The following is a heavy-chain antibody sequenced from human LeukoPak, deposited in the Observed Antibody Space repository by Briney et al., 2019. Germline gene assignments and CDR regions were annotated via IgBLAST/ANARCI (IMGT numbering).Heavy chain of an antibody. CDR1: GYTFTSYD. J-gene: IGHJ5*02. CDR2: MNPNSGNT. Sequence: ASVKVSCKASGYTFTSYDINWVRQATGQGLEWMGWMNPNSGNTGYAQKFQGRVTITTDESTSTAYMELSSLRSEDTAVYYCARRSPYCSSTSCPYYNWFDPWGQGTLVTVSS. D-gene: IGHD2-2*01. CDR3: ARRSPYCSSTSCPYYNWFDP. V-gene: IGHV1-8*01.